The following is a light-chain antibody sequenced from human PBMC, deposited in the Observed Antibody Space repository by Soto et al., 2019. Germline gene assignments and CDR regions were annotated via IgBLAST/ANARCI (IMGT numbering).Light chain of an antibody. V-gene: IGLV2-14*01. J-gene: IGLJ1*01. CDR2: NVS. CDR1: SSDVGAYNY. Sequence: QSVLTQPASVSGSPGQSSTISCTGTSSDVGAYNYVSWYQQHPGKAPKLIIYNVSHRPSGVSNRFSGSKSGNTASLCISGLQTEDEADYFCSSFTGTNTRYVLGTGTKVTVL. CDR3: SSFTGTNTRYV.